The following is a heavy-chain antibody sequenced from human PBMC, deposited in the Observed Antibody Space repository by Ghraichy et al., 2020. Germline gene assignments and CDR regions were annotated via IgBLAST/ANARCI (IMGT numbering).Heavy chain of an antibody. CDR1: GFTVSSNY. CDR3: AREDSGSYSFFDY. J-gene: IGHJ4*02. Sequence: GGSLRLSCAASGFTVSSNYMSWVRQAPGKGLEWVSVIYSGGSTYYADSVKGRFTISRDNSKNTLYLQMNSLRAEDTAVYYCAREDSGSYSFFDYWGQGTLVTVSS. D-gene: IGHD1-26*01. CDR2: IYSGGST. V-gene: IGHV3-53*01.